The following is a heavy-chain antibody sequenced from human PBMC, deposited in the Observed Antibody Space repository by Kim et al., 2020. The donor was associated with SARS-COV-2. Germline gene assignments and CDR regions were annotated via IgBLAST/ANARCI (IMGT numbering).Heavy chain of an antibody. V-gene: IGHV3-7*01. J-gene: IGHJ4*02. CDR1: GFTFSSYW. CDR2: IRQDGNEK. D-gene: IGHD2-8*01. CDR3: ARDPQRGVYDY. Sequence: GVSLRLSCVGSGFTFSSYWMAWVRQAPGKGLEWVANIRQDGNEKNHVDPVKGRFTISRDNAKNSLYLQMNSLRVEDTAVYYCARDPQRGVYDYWGQGSLV.